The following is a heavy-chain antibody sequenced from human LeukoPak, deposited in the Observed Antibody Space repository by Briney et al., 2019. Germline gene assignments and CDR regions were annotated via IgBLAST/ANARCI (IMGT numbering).Heavy chain of an antibody. CDR3: ATDFYDST. CDR1: GFTFSNAW. CDR2: IRSNSDGGTI. V-gene: IGHV3-15*07. Sequence: GGSLRLSCATSGFTFSNAWMNWVRQAPGKGLEWVGRIRSNSDGGTIDYAAPVKGRFTLSRDDSKTTLYLQVNSLQTEDTAVYYCATDFYDSTWGQGTLVTVSS. D-gene: IGHD3-22*01. J-gene: IGHJ5*02.